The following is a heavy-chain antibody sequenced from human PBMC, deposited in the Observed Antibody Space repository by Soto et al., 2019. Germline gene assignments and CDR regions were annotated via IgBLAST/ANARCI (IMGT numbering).Heavy chain of an antibody. J-gene: IGHJ4*02. Sequence: LRLSCAASGFTLSYYGMSWVRQAPGKGLEWVSAVCPNGHGIYYADSVRGRFTISRDISKNTVFLHMDSLRAEDTAVYYCAKDREYPQDYFHYWGQGNLVTVSS. CDR1: GFTLSYYG. V-gene: IGHV3-23*01. D-gene: IGHD6-6*01. CDR2: VCPNGHGI. CDR3: AKDREYPQDYFHY.